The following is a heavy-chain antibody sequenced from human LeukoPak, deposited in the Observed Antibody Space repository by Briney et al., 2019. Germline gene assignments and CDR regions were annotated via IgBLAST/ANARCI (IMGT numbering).Heavy chain of an antibody. CDR2: INHSGST. CDR1: GGSFSGYY. V-gene: IGHV4-34*01. CDR3: ARHVFPRSSMIQGGLDY. J-gene: IGHJ4*02. D-gene: IGHD3-22*01. Sequence: SETPSLTCAVYGGSFSGYYWSWIRQPPGKGLEWIGEINHSGSTNYNPSLKSRVTISVDTSKNQFSLKLSSVTAADTAVYYCARHVFPRSSMIQGGLDYWGQGTLVTVSS.